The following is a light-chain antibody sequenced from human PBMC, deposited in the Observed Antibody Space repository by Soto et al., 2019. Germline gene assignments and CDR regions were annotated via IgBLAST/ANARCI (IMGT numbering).Light chain of an antibody. CDR3: QQSDSTPRT. CDR1: QSISTY. Sequence: DIQMTQSPSSLSASVGDRVTITCRASQSISTYLNWYQQKPGRAPKLLIYAASSLHSGVPSRFSGSGSGTDFTLIISSLQPEDLATYYCQQSDSTPRTFGQGTKLEIK. V-gene: IGKV1-39*01. CDR2: AAS. J-gene: IGKJ2*01.